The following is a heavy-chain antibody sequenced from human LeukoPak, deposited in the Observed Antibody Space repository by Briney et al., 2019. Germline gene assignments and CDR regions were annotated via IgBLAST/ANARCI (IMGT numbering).Heavy chain of an antibody. Sequence: GGSLRLSCEASGFIFSDYWMTWVRQAPGKGLEWVANINYDGSEKYCVDSLKGRFTIARNNEKNSLYMEMNSVRAEDTGIYYCERARQWLGVSNWFEPWGQGTLVTVSS. CDR3: ERARQWLGVSNWFEP. CDR1: GFIFSDYW. CDR2: INYDGSEK. J-gene: IGHJ5*02. D-gene: IGHD3-22*01. V-gene: IGHV3-7*01.